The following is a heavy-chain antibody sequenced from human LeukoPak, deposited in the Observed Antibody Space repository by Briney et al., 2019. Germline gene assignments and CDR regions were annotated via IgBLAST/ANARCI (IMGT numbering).Heavy chain of an antibody. V-gene: IGHV1-24*01. CDR1: EYTLNEMA. D-gene: IGHD1-26*01. J-gene: IGHJ4*02. CDR3: AKNRAYSGNYYDF. CDR2: FDPDLSEI. Sequence: ASVKVSCKVFEYTLNEMAMHWVRQSPGEGLEWMGGFDPDLSEIVYAQKFQGRVTMTEDTSTNTAYMELSSLRSDDTAVYYCAKNRAYSGNYYDFWGQGTLVTVSS.